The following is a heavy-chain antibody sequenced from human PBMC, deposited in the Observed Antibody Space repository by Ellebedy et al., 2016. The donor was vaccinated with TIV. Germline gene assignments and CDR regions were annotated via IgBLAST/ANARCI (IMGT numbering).Heavy chain of an antibody. J-gene: IGHJ4*02. CDR3: ARHTIFGVDF. D-gene: IGHD3-3*01. CDR2: IRYSGST. Sequence: VSGDSVNSYYWSWIRQSPVKGLEWIGYIRYSGSTNSNPSLKSRVTISIDTSKNKFSLKLSSVTAADTAVYYCARHTIFGVDFWGQGTLVTVSS. CDR1: VSGDSVNSYY. V-gene: IGHV4-59*02.